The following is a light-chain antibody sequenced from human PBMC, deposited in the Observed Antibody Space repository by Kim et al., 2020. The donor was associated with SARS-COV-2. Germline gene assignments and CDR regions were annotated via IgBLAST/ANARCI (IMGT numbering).Light chain of an antibody. CDR3: QQFET. CDR1: QSVSSY. CDR2: DAS. Sequence: PATLSLSPGERATLSCRASQSVSSYLAWYQQKPGQAPRLLMYDASNRATGIPARFSGSGSGTDFTLTISSLEPEDFAVYYCQQFETFGQGTKLEI. V-gene: IGKV3-11*01. J-gene: IGKJ2*01.